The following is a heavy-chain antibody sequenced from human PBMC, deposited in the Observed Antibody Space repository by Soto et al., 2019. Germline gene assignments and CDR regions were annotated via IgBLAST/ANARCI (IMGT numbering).Heavy chain of an antibody. CDR1: GFTFSSYG. CDR2: ISYDGSNK. J-gene: IGHJ5*02. D-gene: IGHD3-10*01. CDR3: ARDPDMVRGVIRLNNWFDP. Sequence: GGSLRLSCAASGFTFSSYGMHWVRQAPGKGLEWVAVISYDGSNKYYADSVKGRFTISRDNSKNTLYLQMNSLRAEDTAVYYCARDPDMVRGVIRLNNWFDPWGQGTLVTVSS. V-gene: IGHV3-30*03.